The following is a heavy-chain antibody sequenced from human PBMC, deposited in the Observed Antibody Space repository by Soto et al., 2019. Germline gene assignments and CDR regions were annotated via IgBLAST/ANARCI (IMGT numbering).Heavy chain of an antibody. CDR3: AQGMEVARQWFGY. CDR1: GFTFSEYG. Sequence: QVQLVESGGGVVQPERSLRLSCAASGFTFSEYGMHWVRQAPGKGLEWVAAISADGSDTYYGDSVEGRVTISRDNSRNTLFVHMNSPEAHDTGIDYCAQGMEVARQWFGYYGQGPVVTVS. J-gene: IGHJ4*02. V-gene: IGHV3-30*18. D-gene: IGHD5-12*01. CDR2: ISADGSDT.